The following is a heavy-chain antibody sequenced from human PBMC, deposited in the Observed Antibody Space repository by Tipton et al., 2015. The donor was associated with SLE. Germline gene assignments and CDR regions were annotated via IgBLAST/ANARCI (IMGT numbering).Heavy chain of an antibody. CDR1: GVSISGYY. J-gene: IGHJ6*03. CDR2: IYHNGAT. V-gene: IGHV4-59*01. Sequence: TLSLTCSVSGVSISGYYCSWIRQPPGKGLEWVGFIYHNGATKSNPSLKNRLSISIDTTKNQFSLKLTSVTAADSAVYYCTRGHFNSGTFPYYNYYYYMDVWGKGTAVTVSS. D-gene: IGHD3-10*01. CDR3: TRGHFNSGTFPYYNYYYYMDV.